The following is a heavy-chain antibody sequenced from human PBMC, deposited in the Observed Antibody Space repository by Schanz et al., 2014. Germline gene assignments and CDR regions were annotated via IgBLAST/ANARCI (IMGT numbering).Heavy chain of an antibody. CDR2: ISYDGSNK. CDR1: GFTLSSYA. CDR3: ARGIGGYGANNYFDY. V-gene: IGHV3-30*14. D-gene: IGHD5-12*01. Sequence: QVQLVESGGGVVQPGRSLRLSCAAYGFTLSSYAMHWVRQAPGKGLEWVAVISYDGSNKYYADSVKDRFTVSRDNSKNTVYLQMNRLRAEDTAVYSCARGIGGYGANNYFDYWGQGTLVTVSS. J-gene: IGHJ4*02.